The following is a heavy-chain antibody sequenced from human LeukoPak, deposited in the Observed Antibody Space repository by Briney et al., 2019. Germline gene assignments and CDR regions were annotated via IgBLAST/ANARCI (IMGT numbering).Heavy chain of an antibody. Sequence: GASVKVSCKASGYTFTSYAMHWVRQAPGQRLEWMGWINAGNGNTKYSQKFQGRVTITRDTSASTAYMELSSLRSEDTAVYYCARDGRRSGSYNGLDYWGQGTLVTVSS. CDR2: INAGNGNT. CDR3: ARDGRRSGSYNGLDY. D-gene: IGHD1-26*01. V-gene: IGHV1-3*01. CDR1: GYTFTSYA. J-gene: IGHJ4*02.